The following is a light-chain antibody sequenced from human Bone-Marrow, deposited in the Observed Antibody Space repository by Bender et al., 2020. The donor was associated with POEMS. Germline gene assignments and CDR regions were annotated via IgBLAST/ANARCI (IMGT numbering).Light chain of an antibody. J-gene: IGLJ3*02. Sequence: SYELTQPPSVSVSPGESATIACSGDRLGEKYASWYQQKPGQSPLLIIFFDSRRPSGISERFSASNSGNTATLTINRVEAGDEADYYCQVWGSSGDPVVFGGGTKLTVL. CDR1: RLGEKY. V-gene: IGLV3-21*04. CDR2: FDS. CDR3: QVWGSSGDPVV.